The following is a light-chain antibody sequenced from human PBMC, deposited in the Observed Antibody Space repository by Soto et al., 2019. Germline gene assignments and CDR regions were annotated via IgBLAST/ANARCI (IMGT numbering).Light chain of an antibody. Sequence: DIQMTQSPSTLSASVGDRVTITCRASQTINIWLAWYQQKPGKAPKLLIHKASSLESGVPSGFRGSGSGTEFTLTITSLQPDDFATYYCQQYNSYPYTFGQGTKLEIK. CDR2: KAS. V-gene: IGKV1-5*03. J-gene: IGKJ2*01. CDR1: QTINIW. CDR3: QQYNSYPYT.